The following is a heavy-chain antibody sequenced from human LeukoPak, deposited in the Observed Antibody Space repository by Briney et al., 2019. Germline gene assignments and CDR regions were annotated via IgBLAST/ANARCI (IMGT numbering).Heavy chain of an antibody. V-gene: IGHV4-59*01. J-gene: IGHJ4*02. Sequence: PSETLSLTCTVPGGSISSYYWSWIRQPPGKGLEWIGYIYYSGSTNYNPSLKSRVTISVDTSKNQFSLKLNSVTAADTAVYYCARGGGGGRSPASYWGQGTLVTVSS. D-gene: IGHD3-16*01. CDR3: ARGGGGGRSPASY. CDR1: GGSISSYY. CDR2: IYYSGST.